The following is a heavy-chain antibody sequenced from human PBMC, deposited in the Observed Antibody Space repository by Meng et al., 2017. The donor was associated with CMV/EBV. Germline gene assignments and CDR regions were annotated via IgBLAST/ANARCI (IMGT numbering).Heavy chain of an antibody. J-gene: IGHJ4*02. CDR2: LSWNSGSI. CDR3: AKGGPSPIAAVGLVDY. CDR1: GFTFDDYA. D-gene: IGHD6-13*01. Sequence: GGSLRLSCAASGFTFDDYAMHWVRQAPGKGLEWVSGLSWNSGSIGYADSVKGRFTISRDNAKNSLYLQMNSLRAEDTALYYCAKGGPSPIAAVGLVDYWGQGTLVTVSS. V-gene: IGHV3-9*01.